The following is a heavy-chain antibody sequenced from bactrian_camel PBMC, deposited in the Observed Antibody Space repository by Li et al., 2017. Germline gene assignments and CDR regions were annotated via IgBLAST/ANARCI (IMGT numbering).Heavy chain of an antibody. J-gene: IGHJ6*01. CDR3: AADRALDDDCYVGSLYTDFAY. CDR2: ITSLPALVRTA. Sequence: HVQLVESGGGLVQPGESLRLPCLASGITFSRHDMSWVRQAPGKEVEWVAGITSLPALVRTASYADSVKGRFTISRDNAKSTLYLQMNNLKPEDTAMYYCAADRALDDDCYVGSLYTDFAYWGQGTQVTVS. CDR1: GITFSRHD. V-gene: IGHV3-2*01. D-gene: IGHD3*01.